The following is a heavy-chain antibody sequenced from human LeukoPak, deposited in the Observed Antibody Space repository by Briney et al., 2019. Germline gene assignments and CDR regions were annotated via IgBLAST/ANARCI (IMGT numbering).Heavy chain of an antibody. Sequence: GGSLRLSCAASGFTFSTYAMNWVRQAPGEGLEWVSAISGSGGSTYYADSVKGLFTISRDNSKNTVYLQMNSLRAEDTALYYCAKATATSPRGYFDYWGQGTLVTVSS. J-gene: IGHJ4*02. D-gene: IGHD2-21*02. CDR1: GFTFSTYA. V-gene: IGHV3-23*01. CDR2: ISGSGGST. CDR3: AKATATSPRGYFDY.